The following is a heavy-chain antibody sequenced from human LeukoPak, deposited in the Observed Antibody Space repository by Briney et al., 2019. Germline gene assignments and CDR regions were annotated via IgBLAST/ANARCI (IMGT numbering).Heavy chain of an antibody. CDR3: AKADYVWGSYRYPVDY. CDR2: ISYDGSNK. V-gene: IGHV3-30*18. J-gene: IGHJ4*02. CDR1: GFTFSSYG. Sequence: GGSLRLSCAASGFTFSSYGTHWVRQAPGKGLEWVAVISYDGSNKYYADSVKGRFTISRDNSKNTLYLQMNSLRAEDTAVYYCAKADYVWGSYRYPVDYWGQGTLVTVSS. D-gene: IGHD3-16*02.